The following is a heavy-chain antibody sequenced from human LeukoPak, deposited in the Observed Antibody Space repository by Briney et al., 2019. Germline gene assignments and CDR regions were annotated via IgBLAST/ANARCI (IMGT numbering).Heavy chain of an antibody. J-gene: IGHJ5*02. CDR2: FDPEDGET. V-gene: IGHV1-24*01. CDR1: VYTLTELS. D-gene: IGHD3/OR15-3a*01. CDR3: TTVGLGTTPFPRLGWGFDP. Sequence: ASVKVSCKVSVYTLTELSVHWVRQAPGKGLEWMGGFDPEDGETIYAQKFQGRVTMTEDTSTDTAYMELSSLRSEDTAMYYCTTVGLGTTPFPRLGWGFDPWGQGTLVTVSS.